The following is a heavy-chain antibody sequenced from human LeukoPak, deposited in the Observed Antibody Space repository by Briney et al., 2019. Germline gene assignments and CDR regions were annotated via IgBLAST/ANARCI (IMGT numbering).Heavy chain of an antibody. Sequence: PGGSLRLSCVASGFTFSRNVLHWVRQAPGKGLEWVATISYDGNNKFHVDSVKGRFTISRDNSRNTVYLQMDSLRPEDTAVYHCAKGGIPTGPYYYFYYMDVWGNGTTVTVSS. CDR1: GFTFSRNV. CDR3: AKGGIPTGPYYYFYYMDV. CDR2: ISYDGNNK. V-gene: IGHV3-30*01. J-gene: IGHJ6*03. D-gene: IGHD3-10*01.